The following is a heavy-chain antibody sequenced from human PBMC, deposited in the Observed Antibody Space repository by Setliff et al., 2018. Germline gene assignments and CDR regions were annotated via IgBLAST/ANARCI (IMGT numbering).Heavy chain of an antibody. CDR1: GYTFTNYG. D-gene: IGHD5-12*01. J-gene: IGHJ3*02. CDR2: ISAYNGNT. Sequence: ASVKVSCKASGYTFTNYGISWVRQAPGQGLEWMGWISAYNGNTNYAQKLQGRVTMTTDTSTSTAYMELRSLRSDDTAVYYCTRGPDGYTYQGAFDIWGQGTMVTVSS. V-gene: IGHV1-18*01. CDR3: TRGPDGYTYQGAFDI.